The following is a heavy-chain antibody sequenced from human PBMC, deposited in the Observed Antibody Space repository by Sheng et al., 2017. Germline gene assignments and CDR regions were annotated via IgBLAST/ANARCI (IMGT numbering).Heavy chain of an antibody. D-gene: IGHD3-10*01. CDR3: ARDNLAVLLWFGEAQGYGMDV. V-gene: IGHV1-18*01. CDR1: GYTFTSYG. CDR2: ISAYNGNT. Sequence: GAEVKKPGASVKVSCKASGYTFTSYGISWVRQAPGQGLEWMGWISAYNGNTNYAQKLQGRVTMTTDTSTSTAYMELRSLRSDDTAVYYCARDNLAVLLWFGEAQGYGMDVWGQGTTVTVSS. J-gene: IGHJ6*02.